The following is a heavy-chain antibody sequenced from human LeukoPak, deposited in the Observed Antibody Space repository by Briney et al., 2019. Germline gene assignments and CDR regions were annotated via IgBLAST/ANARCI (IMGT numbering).Heavy chain of an antibody. CDR2: ISGRGDNT. CDR3: ANGSGYDTDFDY. D-gene: IGHD5-12*01. J-gene: IGHJ4*02. CDR1: GFTFSTYV. V-gene: IGHV3-23*01. Sequence: GGSLRLSCAASGFTFSTYVMSWVRQAPGKGLEWVSGISGRGDNTDYADSVKGRFPISRDNSKNTLYLQMNSLRAEDTAVYYCANGSGYDTDFDYWGQGTLVSVSS.